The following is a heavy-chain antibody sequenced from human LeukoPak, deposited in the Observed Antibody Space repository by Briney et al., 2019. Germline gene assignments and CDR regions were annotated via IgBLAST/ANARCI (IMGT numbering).Heavy chain of an antibody. CDR3: AADRDCSSASCYPYNFDS. Sequence: ASVKVSCKASGFTFSRSALQWVRQARGQRPEWIGRLVVGSGNTDYAQKFQERVTITRDMSTSTAYMELSSLRSEDTAVYYCAADRDCSSASCYPYNFDSWGRGTLVTVSS. CDR2: LVVGSGNT. D-gene: IGHD2-2*01. V-gene: IGHV1-58*01. CDR1: GFTFSRSA. J-gene: IGHJ4*02.